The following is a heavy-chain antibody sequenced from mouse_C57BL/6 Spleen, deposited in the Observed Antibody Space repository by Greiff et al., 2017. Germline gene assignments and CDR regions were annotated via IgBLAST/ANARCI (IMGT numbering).Heavy chain of an antibody. V-gene: IGHV3-6*01. J-gene: IGHJ1*03. CDR3: AREVTTVVFDV. CDR1: GYSITSGYY. CDR2: ISYDGSN. D-gene: IGHD1-1*01. Sequence: ESGPGLVKPSQSLSLTCSVTGYSITSGYYWNWIRQFPGNKLEWMGYISYDGSNNYNPSLKNRISITRDTSKNQFFLKLNSVTTEDTATYYCAREVTTVVFDVWGTGTTVTVSS.